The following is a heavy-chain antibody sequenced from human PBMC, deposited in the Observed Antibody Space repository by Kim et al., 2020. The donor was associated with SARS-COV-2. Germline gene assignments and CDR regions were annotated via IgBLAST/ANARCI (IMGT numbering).Heavy chain of an antibody. CDR1: GGSFSGYY. V-gene: IGHV4-34*01. CDR3: ARRLSNTSGWGSHYCDL. CDR2: INHSGRT. Sequence: SETLSLTCAVYGGSFSGYYWSWIRQPPGKGLEWIGEINHSGRTNYNPSLKSRVTISVETSKNQFSLKLHSVTAADTAVYFCARRLSNTSGWGSHYCDLWGQGILVTVSS. D-gene: IGHD3-10*01. J-gene: IGHJ4*02.